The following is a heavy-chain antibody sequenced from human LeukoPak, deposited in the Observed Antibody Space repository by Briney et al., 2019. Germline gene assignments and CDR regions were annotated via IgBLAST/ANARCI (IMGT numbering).Heavy chain of an antibody. J-gene: IGHJ4*02. Sequence: GGSLRLSCAASGFTFSSYAMHWVRQAPGKGLEWVAVILYDGSNKYYADSVKGRFTISRDNSKNTLYLQMNSLRAEDTAVYYCARDIDFWGQGTLVTVSS. V-gene: IGHV3-30-3*01. CDR2: ILYDGSNK. CDR3: ARDIDF. CDR1: GFTFSSYA.